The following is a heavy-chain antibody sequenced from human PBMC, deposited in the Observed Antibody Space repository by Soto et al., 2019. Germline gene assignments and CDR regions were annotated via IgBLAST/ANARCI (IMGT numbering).Heavy chain of an antibody. CDR2: IDWDDDK. V-gene: IGHV2-70*01. J-gene: IGHJ5*02. CDR3: ARYYYGSAASNWFDP. D-gene: IGHD3-10*01. Sequence: GSGPTLEKPTETLALSCTFSGFSLSTSGMCVSWIRQPPGKALEWLALIDWDDDKYYSTSLKTRLTISKDTSKNQVVLTMTNMDPVDTATYYCARYYYGSAASNWFDPWGQGTLVTVSS. CDR1: GFSLSTSGMC.